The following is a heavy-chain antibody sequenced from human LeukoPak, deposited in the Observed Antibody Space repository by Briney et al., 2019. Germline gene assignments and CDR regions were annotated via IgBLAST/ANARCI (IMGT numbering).Heavy chain of an antibody. Sequence: GASVKVSCKASGYTFTGYYMHWVRQAPGQGLEWMGCINPNSGTTNYVQKFQGRVTMTRDTSISTAYMELSRLRSDDTAVYYCARNWGEQQLVPSDYWGQGTLVTVSS. CDR2: INPNSGTT. CDR1: GYTFTGYY. CDR3: ARNWGEQQLVPSDY. V-gene: IGHV1-2*02. J-gene: IGHJ4*02. D-gene: IGHD6-13*01.